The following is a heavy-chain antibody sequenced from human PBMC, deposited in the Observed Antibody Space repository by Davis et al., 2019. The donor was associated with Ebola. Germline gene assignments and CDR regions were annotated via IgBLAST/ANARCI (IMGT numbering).Heavy chain of an antibody. CDR1: GGSISSTNYY. J-gene: IGHJ4*02. V-gene: IGHV4-39*07. CDR3: ARYDFGSGSFDF. D-gene: IGHD3-10*01. Sequence: MPGGSLRLSCIVSGGSISSTNYYWAWIRQPPGKGLEWIGSIYHSGTTYYNPSLKSRIITSVDTSKNQFSLKLTSVTAADSALYYCARYDFGSGSFDFWGQGTLVTVSS. CDR2: IYHSGTT.